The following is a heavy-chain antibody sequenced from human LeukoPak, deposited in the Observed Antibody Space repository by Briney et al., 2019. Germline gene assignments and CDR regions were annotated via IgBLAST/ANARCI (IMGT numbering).Heavy chain of an antibody. CDR1: GFTFSSHE. D-gene: IGHD6-19*01. Sequence: GGSLRLSCAASGFTFSSHEMNWVRQAPGKGLEWVSYISSSGSTIYYADSVKGRFTISRDNAKNSLYLQMNSLRAEDTAVYYCVGSSGWFLNWFNPWGQGTLVTVSS. CDR3: VGSSGWFLNWFNP. J-gene: IGHJ5*02. V-gene: IGHV3-48*03. CDR2: ISSSGSTI.